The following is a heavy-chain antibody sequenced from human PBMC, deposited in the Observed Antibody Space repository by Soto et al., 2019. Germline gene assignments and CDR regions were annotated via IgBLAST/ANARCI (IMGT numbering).Heavy chain of an antibody. Sequence: SVKVSCKASGGTFSSYAISWVRQAPGQGLEWMGGIIPIFGTANYAQKFQGRVTITADESTSTAYMELSSLRSEDTAVYYCARGEVVVVPAAMGVYYGMDVWGQGTTVTVSS. CDR1: GGTFSSYA. J-gene: IGHJ6*02. D-gene: IGHD2-2*01. CDR3: ARGEVVVVPAAMGVYYGMDV. V-gene: IGHV1-69*13. CDR2: IIPIFGTA.